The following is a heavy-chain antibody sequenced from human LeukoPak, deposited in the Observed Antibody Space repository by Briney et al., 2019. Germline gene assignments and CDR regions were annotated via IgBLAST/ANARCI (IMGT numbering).Heavy chain of an antibody. J-gene: IGHJ4*02. CDR3: TRDLAGHFGGFYFDY. V-gene: IGHV4-38-2*02. Sequence: SETLSLTCTVSGSSISSAYFWGWIRQPPGKGLEWIGTIYYSGSTYYNPPLKSRVTISVDTSKNQFSLKLSSVAAADTAVYFCTRDLAGHFGGFYFDYWGQGTLVTVSS. CDR2: IYYSGST. D-gene: IGHD2-21*01. CDR1: GSSISSAYF.